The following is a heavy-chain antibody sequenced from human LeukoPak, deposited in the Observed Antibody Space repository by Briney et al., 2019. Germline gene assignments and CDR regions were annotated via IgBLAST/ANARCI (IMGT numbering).Heavy chain of an antibody. CDR3: ARRTTVTSAFDI. D-gene: IGHD4-17*01. Sequence: GGSLRLSCAASGFTFSSYSMSWVRQAPGKGLEWVSVIYSGGSTYYADSVKGRFTISRDNSKNTLYLQMNSLRAEDTAVYYCARRTTVTSAFDIWGQGTMVTVSS. V-gene: IGHV3-66*01. CDR1: GFTFSSYS. CDR2: IYSGGST. J-gene: IGHJ3*02.